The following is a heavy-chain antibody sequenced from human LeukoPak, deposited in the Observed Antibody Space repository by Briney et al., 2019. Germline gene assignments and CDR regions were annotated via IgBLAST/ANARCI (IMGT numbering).Heavy chain of an antibody. Sequence: SGGSLRLSCAASGFTFSSYAMSWVRQAPGKGLEWVSSISSSSSSIYYADSVKGRFTISRDNAKNSLYLQMNSLRAEDTAVYYCARHSSSWYSDYWGQGTLVTVSS. CDR3: ARHSSSWYSDY. CDR2: ISSSSSSI. CDR1: GFTFSSYA. D-gene: IGHD6-13*01. J-gene: IGHJ4*02. V-gene: IGHV3-21*01.